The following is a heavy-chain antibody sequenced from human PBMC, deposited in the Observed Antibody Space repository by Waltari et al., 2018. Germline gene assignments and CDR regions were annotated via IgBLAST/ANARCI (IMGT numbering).Heavy chain of an antibody. Sequence: EVQLVEYGGGLVQHGGSLRLSCAASGFTFSSYWLSWVRQAPGKGLEWLANIKQDGSEKYYVDSVKGRFTISRDNAKNSLYLQMNSLRAEDTAVYYCARDQEYSSWGRYYYYMDVWGKGTTVTISS. CDR1: GFTFSSYW. D-gene: IGHD6-6*01. V-gene: IGHV3-7*01. CDR3: ARDQEYSSWGRYYYYMDV. CDR2: IKQDGSEK. J-gene: IGHJ6*03.